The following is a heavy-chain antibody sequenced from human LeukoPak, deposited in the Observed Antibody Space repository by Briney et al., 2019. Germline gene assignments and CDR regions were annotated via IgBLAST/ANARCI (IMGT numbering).Heavy chain of an antibody. CDR3: ASFIDYYYYYMDV. Sequence: GGSLRLSCAASGFTFSSYAMSWVRQAPGKGLEWVSAISGSGGSTYYADSVKGRFTISRDNSKNTLYLQMNSLRAEGTAVYYCASFIDYYYYYMDVWGKGTTVTVSS. CDR1: GFTFSSYA. CDR2: ISGSGGST. V-gene: IGHV3-23*01. D-gene: IGHD1-26*01. J-gene: IGHJ6*03.